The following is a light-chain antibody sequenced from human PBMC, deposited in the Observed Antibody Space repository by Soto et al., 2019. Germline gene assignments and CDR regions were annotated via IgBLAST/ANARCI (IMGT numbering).Light chain of an antibody. CDR2: EVS. V-gene: IGLV2-14*01. CDR3: SSYTTSSTHVV. Sequence: QSVLTQPASVSGSPGQSITISCTGTSSDVGAYNYVSWFQQHPGNVPKLMIYEVSNRPSGVSDRFSASKSGNTASLTISGLQAEDEADYYCSSYTTSSTHVVFGGGTKLTVL. J-gene: IGLJ2*01. CDR1: SSDVGAYNY.